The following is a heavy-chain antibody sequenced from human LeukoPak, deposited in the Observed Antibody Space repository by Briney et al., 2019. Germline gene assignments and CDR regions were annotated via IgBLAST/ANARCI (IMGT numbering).Heavy chain of an antibody. CDR2: IGSTSSYI. Sequence: GGSLRLSCAGSGFTFSSYSMNWVRQAPGKGLEWVSSIGSTSSYIYYADSVKGRFTISRDNAKNSLYLQMNSLRAEDTAVYYCARDLGYGDFDYWGQGTLVTVSS. CDR3: ARDLGYGDFDY. D-gene: IGHD4-17*01. CDR1: GFTFSSYS. V-gene: IGHV3-21*01. J-gene: IGHJ4*02.